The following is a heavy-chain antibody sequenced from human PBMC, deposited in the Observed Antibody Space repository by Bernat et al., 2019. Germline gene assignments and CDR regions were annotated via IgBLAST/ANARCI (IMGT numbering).Heavy chain of an antibody. D-gene: IGHD2-2*02. Sequence: QVQLVESGGGVVQPGRSLRLSCAASGFTFSSYGMHWVRQAPGKGLEWVAVIWYDGNNKYYADSVKGRFTISRDNSKNTLYLQMNSLRAEDTAVYYCARGYKEQSNYFDYWGQGTLVTVSS. CDR3: ARGYKEQSNYFDY. CDR1: GFTFSSYG. J-gene: IGHJ4*02. V-gene: IGHV3-33*01. CDR2: IWYDGNNK.